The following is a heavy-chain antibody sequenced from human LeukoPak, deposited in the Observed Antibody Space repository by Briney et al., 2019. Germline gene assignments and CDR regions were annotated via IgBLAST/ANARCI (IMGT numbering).Heavy chain of an antibody. D-gene: IGHD3-10*01. CDR2: IYHSGST. Sequence: SGTLSLTCAVSGGSISSSNWWSWVRQPPGKGLEWIGEIYHSGSTNYNPSLKSRVTISVDKSKNQFSLKLSSVTAAVTAVYYCARVKYYGSGSYYNFDYWGQGTLVTVSS. CDR1: GGSISSSNW. V-gene: IGHV4-4*02. CDR3: ARVKYYGSGSYYNFDY. J-gene: IGHJ4*02.